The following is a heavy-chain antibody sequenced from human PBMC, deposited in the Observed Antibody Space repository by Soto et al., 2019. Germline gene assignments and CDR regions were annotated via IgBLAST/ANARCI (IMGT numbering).Heavy chain of an antibody. CDR2: VFYTGVT. J-gene: IGHJ4*02. D-gene: IGHD1-26*01. V-gene: IGHV4-31*03. CDR1: GGSISTAGMY. CDR3: ARSRGSSKPYFYDY. Sequence: SETLSLTCTVSGGSISTAGMYWSWIRRHPGKGLEWIGYVFYTGVTYYNPSLKSRVTISVDTSENQFSLKLTSVTAADTAIYYCARSRGSSKPYFYDYWGQGTLVTVSS.